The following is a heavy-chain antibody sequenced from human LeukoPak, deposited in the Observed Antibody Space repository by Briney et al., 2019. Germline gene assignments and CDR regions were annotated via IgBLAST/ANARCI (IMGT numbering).Heavy chain of an antibody. V-gene: IGHV3-74*01. CDR2: INSDGSTT. Sequence: GGSLRLSCAASGFTFSSYWMHWVRHVSGKGLVWVSRINSDGSTTSYADSVKGRFTISRDNAKNSLYLQMNSLRAEDTALYHCARDLDYYGSGSYAYWGQGTLVTVSS. J-gene: IGHJ4*02. CDR3: ARDLDYYGSGSYAY. CDR1: GFTFSSYW. D-gene: IGHD3-10*01.